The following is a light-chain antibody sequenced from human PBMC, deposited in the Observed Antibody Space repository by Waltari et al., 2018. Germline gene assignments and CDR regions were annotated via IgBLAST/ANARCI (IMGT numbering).Light chain of an antibody. CDR2: EVP. CDR1: SSDAGGYNY. J-gene: IGLJ2*01. Sequence: QSALTQPASVSGSPGPSITISCTGTSSDAGGYNYVSWYQHHPGKAPHPIIYEVPKRPSGVSYRFSGSKSGNTASLTISGLQAEDEADYYCHSHTSSITTVIFGGGTKLTV. CDR3: HSHTSSITTVI. V-gene: IGLV2-14*01.